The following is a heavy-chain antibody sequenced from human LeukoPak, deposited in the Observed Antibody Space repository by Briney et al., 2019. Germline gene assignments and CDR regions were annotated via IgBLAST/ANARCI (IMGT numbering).Heavy chain of an antibody. D-gene: IGHD6-13*01. CDR2: IGSSDSTT. J-gene: IGHJ4*02. V-gene: IGHV3-48*03. CDR3: ARGRPPSWYFLDY. CDR1: GFTFSSYE. Sequence: GGSLRLSCVASGFTFSSYEMNWVRQAPGKGLEWLSYIGSSDSTTHYADSVKGRFTISRDNAKNSLYLQMNSLRAEDTAVYYCARGRPPSWYFLDYWGQGTLVTVSS.